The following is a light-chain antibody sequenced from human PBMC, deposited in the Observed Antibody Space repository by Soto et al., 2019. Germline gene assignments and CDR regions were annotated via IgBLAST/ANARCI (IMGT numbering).Light chain of an antibody. CDR3: EQYNGYWT. CDR1: QSISDS. Sequence: DIQMTQSPSTLSASVGDRVTITCRASQSISDSLAWYQQKPGKAPKLLIYEASTLKSGVPSRFSGSRSGTEYTPSITILQTDVFAIYYGEQYNGYWTFGQGAKVEVK. V-gene: IGKV1-5*03. J-gene: IGKJ1*01. CDR2: EAS.